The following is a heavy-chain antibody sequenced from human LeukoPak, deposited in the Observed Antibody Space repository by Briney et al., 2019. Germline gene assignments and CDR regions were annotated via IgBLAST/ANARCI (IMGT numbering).Heavy chain of an antibody. CDR3: ARDAGSGSLLQFDY. D-gene: IGHD3-10*01. CDR2: IYYSGST. J-gene: IGHJ4*02. CDR1: GGSISSYY. Sequence: SETLSLTCTVSGGSISSYYWSWIRQPPGKGLEWIGYIYYSGSTNYNPSLKSRVTISVDTSKNQFSLKLSSVTAADTAVYYCARDAGSGSLLQFDYWGQGTLVTVSS. V-gene: IGHV4-59*01.